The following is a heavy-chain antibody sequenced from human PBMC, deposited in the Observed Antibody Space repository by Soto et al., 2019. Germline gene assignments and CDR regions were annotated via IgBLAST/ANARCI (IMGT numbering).Heavy chain of an antibody. V-gene: IGHV1-2*04. CDR2: INPNSGGT. D-gene: IGHD2-2*01. Sequence: GASVKVSCKASGYTFTGYYMHWVRQAPGQGLEWMGWINPNSGGTNYAKKIQGWVTMTRDTSISTAYMELSRLRSDDTAVYYCARTLVPAARGSSFDYYYGMDVWGQGTTVTVSS. CDR3: ARTLVPAARGSSFDYYYGMDV. J-gene: IGHJ6*02. CDR1: GYTFTGYY.